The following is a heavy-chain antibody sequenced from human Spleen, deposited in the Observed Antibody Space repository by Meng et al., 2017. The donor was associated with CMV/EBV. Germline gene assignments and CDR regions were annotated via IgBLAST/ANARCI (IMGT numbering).Heavy chain of an antibody. CDR2: ISTSSNYI. V-gene: IGHV3-21*01. Sequence: GESLKISCAASGFTFSDYGMNWVRQAPGKGLDWVSSISTSSNYIEYADSVKGRFTISRDNAKNSLYLQMHSLRAEDTAVYYCSRPSRRENSGDYPPKYWCQGTLVTVSS. D-gene: IGHD3-10*01. J-gene: IGHJ4*02. CDR3: SRPSRRENSGDYPPKY. CDR1: GFTFSDYG.